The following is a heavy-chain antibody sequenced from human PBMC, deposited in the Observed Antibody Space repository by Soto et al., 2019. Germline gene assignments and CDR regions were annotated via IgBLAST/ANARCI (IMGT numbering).Heavy chain of an antibody. Sequence: QVQLVQSGAEVKKPGSSVKVSCKASGGTFSSYAISWVRQAPGQGLEWMGGIIPIFGTANYAQKFQGRVTITADESTSTAYMELSSLRSEDTAVYYCARDGAPYSISWTLWWSDPWGQGTLVTVSS. CDR3: ARDGAPYSISWTLWWSDP. V-gene: IGHV1-69*01. D-gene: IGHD6-13*01. J-gene: IGHJ5*02. CDR1: GGTFSSYA. CDR2: IIPIFGTA.